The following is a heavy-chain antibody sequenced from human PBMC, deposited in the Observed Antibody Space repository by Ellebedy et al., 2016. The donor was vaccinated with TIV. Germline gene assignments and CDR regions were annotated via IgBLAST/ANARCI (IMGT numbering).Heavy chain of an antibody. CDR1: GFTLSNYA. J-gene: IGHJ6*02. V-gene: IGHV3-23*01. CDR3: AKGLRSIRMDTEDYYYYYVMDV. Sequence: PGGSLRLSCAASGFTLSNYAMSWVRQAPGKGLEWVSSISGGGGSTYYADSVKGRFTISRDNSKNPLYLQMNSLRAEDTAVHFCAKGLRSIRMDTEDYYYYYVMDVWGQGTTVTVSS. D-gene: IGHD6-6*01. CDR2: ISGGGGST.